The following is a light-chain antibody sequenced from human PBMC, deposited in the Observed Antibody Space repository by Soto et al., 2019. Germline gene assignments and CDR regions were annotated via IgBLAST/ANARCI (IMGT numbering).Light chain of an antibody. CDR1: TSNLGGNT. CDR3: ASYTSSSTSVI. CDR2: TNN. V-gene: IGLV1-44*01. Sequence: QSVLTQPPSVSGTPGHKVSISCSGSTSNLGGNTVNWYQQLPGTAPKLLIYTNNQRPSGVPDRFSGSKSGTSASLTISGLQAEDEADYYCASYTSSSTSVIFGRGTKVTVL. J-gene: IGLJ2*01.